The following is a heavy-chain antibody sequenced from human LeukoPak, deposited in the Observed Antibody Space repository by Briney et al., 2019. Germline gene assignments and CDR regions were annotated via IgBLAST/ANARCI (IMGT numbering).Heavy chain of an antibody. V-gene: IGHV3-11*01. CDR3: ASATVAADQDPPFDY. J-gene: IGHJ4*02. D-gene: IGHD6-19*01. Sequence: GGSLRLSCAASGFIFSDHYMSWVRQAPGKGLEWVSYIDKSGSTIKYADSVKGRFTISRDNAKNSLYLHMNSLRAEDTAVYYCASATVAADQDPPFDYWGQGTLVTVSS. CDR2: IDKSGSTI. CDR1: GFIFSDHY.